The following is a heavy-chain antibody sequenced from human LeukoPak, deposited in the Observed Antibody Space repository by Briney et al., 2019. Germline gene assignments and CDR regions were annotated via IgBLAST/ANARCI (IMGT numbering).Heavy chain of an antibody. J-gene: IGHJ4*02. CDR1: GGSISSSSYY. D-gene: IGHD6-13*01. V-gene: IGHV4-39*01. Sequence: PSETLSLTCTVSGGSISSSSYYWGWIRQPPGKGLEWIGSIYYSGSTYYNPSLKSRVTISVDTSKNQFSLKLSSVTAADTAVYYCARGGQLVPRYWGQGTLVTVSS. CDR3: ARGGQLVPRY. CDR2: IYYSGST.